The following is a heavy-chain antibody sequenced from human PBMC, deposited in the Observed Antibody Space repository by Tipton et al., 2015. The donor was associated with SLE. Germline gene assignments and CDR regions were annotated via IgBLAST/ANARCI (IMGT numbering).Heavy chain of an antibody. CDR3: ARGYDTWYFDY. D-gene: IGHD3-9*01. CDR2: IYTSGST. J-gene: IGHJ4*02. CDR1: GGSISSGSYY. Sequence: TLSLTCTVSGGSISSGSYYWSWIRQPAGKGLEWIGRIYTSGSTNYNPSLKSRVTISVDTSKNQFSLKLSSVTAADTAVYYCARGYDTWYFDYWGQGTLVTVSS. V-gene: IGHV4-61*02.